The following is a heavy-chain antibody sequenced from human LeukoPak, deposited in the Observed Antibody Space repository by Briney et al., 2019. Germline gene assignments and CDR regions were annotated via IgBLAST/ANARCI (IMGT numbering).Heavy chain of an antibody. CDR1: GFTFSDYY. J-gene: IGHJ4*02. V-gene: IGHV3-11*01. CDR3: ARDQLRQPGDY. Sequence: GGSLRLSCAASGFTFSDYYMSWIRQAPGKGLEWVSYISSRGTTIYYADSVKGRFTISRDNARNSLFLQMNSLRAEDTAVYYCARDQLRQPGDYWGQGTLVTVSS. CDR2: ISSRGTTI. D-gene: IGHD5-24*01.